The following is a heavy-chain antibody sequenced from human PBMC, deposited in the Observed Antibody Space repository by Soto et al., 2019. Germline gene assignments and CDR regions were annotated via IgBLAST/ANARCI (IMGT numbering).Heavy chain of an antibody. D-gene: IGHD6-6*01. J-gene: IGHJ6*02. CDR2: IKSKTDGGTT. CDR1: GFTFSNAW. CDR3: TTDPGGRSSSSRHYYYYGMDV. V-gene: IGHV3-15*07. Sequence: GGSLRLSCAASGFTFSNAWMNWVRQAPGKGLEWVGRIKSKTDGGTTDYAATVKGRFTISRDDSKNRLYLQMNSLKSEDTAVCHCTTDPGGRSSSSRHYYYYGMDVWAQGTTVTVSS.